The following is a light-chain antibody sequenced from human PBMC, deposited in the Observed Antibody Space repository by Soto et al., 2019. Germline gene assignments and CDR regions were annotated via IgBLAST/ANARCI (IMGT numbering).Light chain of an antibody. V-gene: IGKV4-1*01. CDR1: QSVLYSPNNRNC. CDR3: QQFYSTPHT. Sequence: DIVMTQSPDSLAVSLGERATINCKSSQSVLYSPNNRNCLAWFQQKPGQPPKLLIYWASTRESGVPDRFSGSGFGTDFTLTISSLQAEDVAVYYCQQFYSTPHTFGQGTKLEIK. CDR2: WAS. J-gene: IGKJ2*01.